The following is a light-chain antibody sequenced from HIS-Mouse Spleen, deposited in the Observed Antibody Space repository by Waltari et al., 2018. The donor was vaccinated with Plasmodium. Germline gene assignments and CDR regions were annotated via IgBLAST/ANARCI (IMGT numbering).Light chain of an antibody. Sequence: QSALTQPASVSGSPGQSITISCTGTSSDVGCYNLVPWYQQHPGKAPKLMIYEGSKRPSGVSNRFSGSKSGNTASLTISGLQAEDEADYYCCSYAGSSTFVYVFGTGTKVTVL. CDR3: CSYAGSSTFVYV. J-gene: IGLJ1*01. CDR1: SSDVGCYNL. CDR2: EGS. V-gene: IGLV2-23*03.